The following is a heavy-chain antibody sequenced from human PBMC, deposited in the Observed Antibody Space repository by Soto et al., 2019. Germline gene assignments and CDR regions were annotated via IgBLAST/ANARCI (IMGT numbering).Heavy chain of an antibody. D-gene: IGHD1-26*01. Sequence: EVQLLESGGGLVQPGGSLRLSCAASGFTFSSYAIRWVRQAPEKGLEWVSAISGSGDSTYYADSVKGRFTISRDNSNNALYLQMNSLRAEDTAVYYCARRGSGSYYDYWGQGTLVTVSS. CDR3: ARRGSGSYYDY. CDR1: GFTFSSYA. J-gene: IGHJ4*02. CDR2: ISGSGDST. V-gene: IGHV3-23*01.